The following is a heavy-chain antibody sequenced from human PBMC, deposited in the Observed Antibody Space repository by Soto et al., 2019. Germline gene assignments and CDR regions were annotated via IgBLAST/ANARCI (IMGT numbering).Heavy chain of an antibody. D-gene: IGHD2-15*01. CDR1: GYIFINYG. CDR3: ARDGYCSGGSCYQYYYFDY. J-gene: IGHJ4*01. Sequence: ASVKVSCNASGYIFINYGISWVRQAPGQGLEWMGWISAYNGNTNYAQKLQGRVTMTTDTSTSTAHMELRSLRSDDTAVYYCARDGYCSGGSCYQYYYFDYWG. CDR2: ISAYNGNT. V-gene: IGHV1-18*01.